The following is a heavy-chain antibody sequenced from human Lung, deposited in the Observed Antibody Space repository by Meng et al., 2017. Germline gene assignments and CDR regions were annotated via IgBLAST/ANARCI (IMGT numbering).Heavy chain of an antibody. V-gene: IGHV4-34*01. Sequence: QVKLQQWGEGLLKPSETLSLTFVVSGGSFSDYYWSWIRQPPGKGLEWIGEINHSGSTNYNPSLESRATISVDTSQNNLSLKLSSVTAADSAVYYCARGPTTMAHDFDYWGQGTLVTVSS. CDR3: ARGPTTMAHDFDY. J-gene: IGHJ4*02. CDR2: INHSGST. D-gene: IGHD4-11*01. CDR1: GGSFSDYY.